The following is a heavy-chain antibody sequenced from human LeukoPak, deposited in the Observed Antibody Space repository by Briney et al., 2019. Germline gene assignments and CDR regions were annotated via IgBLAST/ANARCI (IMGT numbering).Heavy chain of an antibody. Sequence: GGSLRLSCAASGFTFDDYGMSWVRQAPGKGLEWVSGINWNGGSTGYADSVKGRFTISRDNAKNSLYLQMNSLRAEDTALYYCARARGYDFWSGYSNWGQGTLVTVSS. V-gene: IGHV3-20*04. J-gene: IGHJ4*02. CDR2: INWNGGST. CDR3: ARARGYDFWSGYSN. D-gene: IGHD3-3*01. CDR1: GFTFDDYG.